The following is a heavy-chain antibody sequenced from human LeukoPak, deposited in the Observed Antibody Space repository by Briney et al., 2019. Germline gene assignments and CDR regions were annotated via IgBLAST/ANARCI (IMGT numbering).Heavy chain of an antibody. CDR3: ARDRLGGYSYVY. D-gene: IGHD5-12*01. V-gene: IGHV4-61*01. CDR1: GDSVSSGSYF. Sequence: SETLSLTCPVSGDSVSSGSYFWTWFRQSPGKRLEYVGYIYDSGRTNYNPSLKSRVTISKDTSKNQFSLKLSSVTAADTAVYYCARDRLGGYSYVYWGQGSLVTVSS. CDR2: IYDSGRT. J-gene: IGHJ4*02.